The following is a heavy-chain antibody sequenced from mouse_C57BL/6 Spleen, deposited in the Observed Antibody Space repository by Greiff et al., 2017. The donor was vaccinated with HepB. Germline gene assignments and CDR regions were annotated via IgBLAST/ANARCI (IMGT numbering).Heavy chain of an antibody. D-gene: IGHD3-2*02. V-gene: IGHV1-42*01. J-gene: IGHJ2*01. Sequence: EVQLQQSGPELVKPGASVKISCKASGYSFTGYYMNWVKQSPEKSLEWIGEINPSTGGTTYNQKFKAKATLTVDKSSSTAYMQLKSLTSEDSAVYYCARSGTLDSSLDYWGQGTTLTVSS. CDR1: GYSFTGYY. CDR3: ARSGTLDSSLDY. CDR2: INPSTGGT.